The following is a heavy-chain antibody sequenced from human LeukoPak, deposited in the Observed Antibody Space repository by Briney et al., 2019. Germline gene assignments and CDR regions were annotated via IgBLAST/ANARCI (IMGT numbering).Heavy chain of an antibody. CDR3: AKVNGDYAFFDY. CDR1: GFSFSSYA. CDR2: ITRSGGST. Sequence: GGSLRLSCAVSGFSFSSYAMSWVRQAPGKGLEWVSAITRSGGSTYYADSVKGRFTISRDNSKNTLYLQMNSLRAEDTAVYYCAKVNGDYAFFDYWGQGTLVTVSS. D-gene: IGHD4-17*01. V-gene: IGHV3-23*01. J-gene: IGHJ4*02.